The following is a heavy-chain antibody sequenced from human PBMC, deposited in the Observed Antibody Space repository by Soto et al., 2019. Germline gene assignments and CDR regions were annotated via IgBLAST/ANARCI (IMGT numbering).Heavy chain of an antibody. CDR1: GFNLNSNY. CDR3: ARGLMRQEYWYFAMDV. J-gene: IGHJ6*02. Sequence: EELLAETGGGVIPPGGSLRLSCVGSGFNLNSNYMSWVRQAPGKGLDLVSGIYSSVSTTYYADSVKGRFIISRDNAKNTLYLQMNSLRAEVTAVYYCARGLMRQEYWYFAMDVWGQGTTVIVS. V-gene: IGHV3-53*02. D-gene: IGHD2-8*02. CDR2: IYSSVSTT.